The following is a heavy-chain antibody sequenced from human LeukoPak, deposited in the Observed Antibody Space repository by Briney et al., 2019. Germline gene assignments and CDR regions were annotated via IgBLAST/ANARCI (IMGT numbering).Heavy chain of an antibody. CDR1: GGSISSYY. D-gene: IGHD3-22*01. J-gene: IGHJ4*02. Sequence: SETLSLTCTVSGGSISSYYWSWIRQPPGKGLEWIGYIYYSGNTNYNPSLKSRVTISVDTSKNQFSLKLGSVTAADTAMYYCARDKGEYYDSSGYLDYWGQGTLVTVSS. V-gene: IGHV4-59*01. CDR2: IYYSGNT. CDR3: ARDKGEYYDSSGYLDY.